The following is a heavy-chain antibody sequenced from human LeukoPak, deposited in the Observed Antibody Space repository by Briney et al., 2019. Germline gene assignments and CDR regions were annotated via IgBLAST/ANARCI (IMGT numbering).Heavy chain of an antibody. D-gene: IGHD3-22*01. CDR3: ARDVGNYYDSSPH. V-gene: IGHV4-31*03. CDR1: GGSISSGGYY. Sequence: PSETLSLTCTVSGGSISSGGYYWSWIRQHPGKGLEWIGYIYYSGSTYYNPSLKSRVTISVDTSKNQFSLKLSSVTAADTAVYYCARDVGNYYDSSPHWGQGTLVTVSS. CDR2: IYYSGST. J-gene: IGHJ4*02.